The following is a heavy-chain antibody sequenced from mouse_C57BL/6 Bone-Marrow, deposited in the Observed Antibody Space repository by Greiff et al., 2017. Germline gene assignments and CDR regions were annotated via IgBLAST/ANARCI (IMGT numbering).Heavy chain of an antibody. D-gene: IGHD4-1*01. J-gene: IGHJ2*01. CDR2: IYPTSGRT. Sequence: QVHVKQPGAELVKPGASVKMSCKASGYTFTSYWITWVKQRPGQGLEWIGDIYPTSGRTNYNEKFKSKAILTVDTSSNTAYMQPSSLTSEDSAVFYCARSGPLGRSFDYWGQGTTLTVSS. CDR1: GYTFTSYW. V-gene: IGHV1-55*01. CDR3: ARSGPLGRSFDY.